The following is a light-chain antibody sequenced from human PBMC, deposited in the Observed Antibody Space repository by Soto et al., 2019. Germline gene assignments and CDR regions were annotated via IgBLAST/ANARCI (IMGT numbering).Light chain of an antibody. CDR1: QSISFW. V-gene: IGKV1-5*03. CDR2: KAS. Sequence: DIQMTQSPSTLSASVGDRVTITCRASQSISFWLAWYQQKPGKAPNLLIYKASTLNSGVPSKFSGSGSGTEFTRTISCLQPDDFATYYCQHYASYPLTFGGGTNVEIK. J-gene: IGKJ4*01. CDR3: QHYASYPLT.